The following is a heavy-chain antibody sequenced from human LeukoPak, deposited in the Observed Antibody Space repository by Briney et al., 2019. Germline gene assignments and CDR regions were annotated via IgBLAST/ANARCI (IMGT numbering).Heavy chain of an antibody. CDR1: GLSVGSNY. J-gene: IGHJ4*02. CDR3: AKDYYDSSGRDLFDY. D-gene: IGHD3-22*01. CDR2: ISGGGGST. Sequence: GGSLRLSCAASGLSVGSNYMSWVRQAPGKGLEWVSAISGGGGSTYYADSVKGRFTISRDNSKNTLYLQMNSLRAEDTAVYYCAKDYYDSSGRDLFDYWGQGTLVTVSS. V-gene: IGHV3-23*01.